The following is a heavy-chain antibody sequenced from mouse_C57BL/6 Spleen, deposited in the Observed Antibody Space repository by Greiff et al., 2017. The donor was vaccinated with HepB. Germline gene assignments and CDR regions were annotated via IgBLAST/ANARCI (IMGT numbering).Heavy chain of an antibody. CDR1: GFTFSDYG. CDR2: ISSGSSTI. CDR3: ERGYETAMDY. D-gene: IGHD2-3*01. J-gene: IGHJ4*01. Sequence: EVQVVESGGGLVKPGGSLKLSCAASGFTFSDYGMHWVRQAPEKGLEWVAYISSGSSTIYYADTVKGRFTISRDNAKNTLFLQMTSLRSEDTARYYWERGYETAMDYWGQGTSVTVSS. V-gene: IGHV5-17*01.